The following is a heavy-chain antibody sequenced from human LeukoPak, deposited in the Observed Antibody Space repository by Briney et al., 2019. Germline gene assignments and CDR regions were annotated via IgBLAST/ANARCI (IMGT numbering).Heavy chain of an antibody. CDR1: GSRFTSYW. CDR2: IYPGDSDT. CDR3: ARREGYEAFDI. Sequence: GVSLHISCPGSGSRFTSYWIGWVRPTTGKGLEWMGIIYPGDSDTRNSPSFQGQITISADKSISTAYLQRSSLKASDTALYYCARREGYEAFDIWGQGTMVTVSS. D-gene: IGHD5-12*01. J-gene: IGHJ3*02. V-gene: IGHV5-51*01.